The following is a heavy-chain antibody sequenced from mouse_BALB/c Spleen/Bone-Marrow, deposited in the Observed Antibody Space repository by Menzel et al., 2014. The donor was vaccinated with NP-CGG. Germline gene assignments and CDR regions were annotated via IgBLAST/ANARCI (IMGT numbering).Heavy chain of an antibody. CDR3: ARNYYGSSYAMDY. CDR2: IWSGGST. D-gene: IGHD1-1*01. Sequence: VQLQESGPGLVQPSQRLSIPCTVSGFSLTSYGVHWVRQSPGKGLDWLGVIWSGGSTDYNAAFISRLSISKDNSKSQVFFKMNSLQVNDTAIYYCARNYYGSSYAMDYWGQGTSVTVSS. V-gene: IGHV2-2*02. CDR1: GFSLTSYG. J-gene: IGHJ4*01.